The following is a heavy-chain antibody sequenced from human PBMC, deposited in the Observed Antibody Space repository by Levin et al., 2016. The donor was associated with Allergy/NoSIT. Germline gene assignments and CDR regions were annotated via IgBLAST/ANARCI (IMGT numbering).Heavy chain of an antibody. J-gene: IGHJ5*02. D-gene: IGHD3-22*01. Sequence: SETLSLTCTVSGGSINSYYWSWIRQPPGKGLEWIGYIYYSGSTNYNPSLKSRVTISVDTSKNQFSLKMISVTAADTAVYYCARDYVYDSTGSDTWGQGTLVTVSS. CDR3: ARDYVYDSTGSDT. CDR2: IYYSGST. CDR1: GGSINSYY. V-gene: IGHV4-59*12.